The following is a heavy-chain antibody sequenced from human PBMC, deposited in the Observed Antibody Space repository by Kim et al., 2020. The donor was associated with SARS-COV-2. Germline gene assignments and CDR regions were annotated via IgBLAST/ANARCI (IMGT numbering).Heavy chain of an antibody. Sequence: SETLSLTCAIYGASFSGYYWTWIRQPPGKGLEWIGEINHSGITNYNPSLKSRVTVSVVTSKNQFSLKVTSVTAADTAVYYCARGDSTGQVDYWGQGTLVT. CDR2: INHSGIT. V-gene: IGHV4-34*01. CDR1: GASFSGYY. D-gene: IGHD3-22*01. J-gene: IGHJ4*02. CDR3: ARGDSTGQVDY.